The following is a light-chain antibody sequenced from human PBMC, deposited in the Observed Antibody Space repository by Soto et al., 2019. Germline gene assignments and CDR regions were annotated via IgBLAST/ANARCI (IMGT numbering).Light chain of an antibody. CDR3: QQYNTYPLT. CDR1: QSITTW. V-gene: IGKV1-5*03. J-gene: IGKJ4*01. CDR2: KAS. Sequence: DIQMTQSPSTLSASVGERVTITCRASQSITTWLAWYQQKPGKAPKVLIYKASSLEGGVPSRFSGSGSGTEFNITISSLQPDDFATYYCQQYNTYPLTFGGGTTVEIK.